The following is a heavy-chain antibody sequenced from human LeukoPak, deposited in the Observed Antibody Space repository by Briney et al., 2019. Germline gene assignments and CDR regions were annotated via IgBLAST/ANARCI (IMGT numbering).Heavy chain of an antibody. J-gene: IGHJ5*02. V-gene: IGHV4-30-2*01. CDR3: ARAHGSGSFSLANWFDP. CDR1: GGSINSGGYS. D-gene: IGHD3-10*01. CDR2: IYHSGST. Sequence: SETLSLTCAVSGGSINSGGYSWSWIRQPPGKGLEWIGYIYHSGSTYYNPSLKSRVTISVDRSKNQFSLKLSSVTAADTAVYYCARAHGSGSFSLANWFDPWGQGTLVTVSS.